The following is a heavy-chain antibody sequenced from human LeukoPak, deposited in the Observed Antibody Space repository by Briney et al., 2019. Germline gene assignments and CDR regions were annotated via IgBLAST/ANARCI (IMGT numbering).Heavy chain of an antibody. CDR3: ARESRREGYTPAYYSYYYMDV. Sequence: SETLSLTCTVPGGSVSDYYWSWIRQSPGKGLEWIGYASYSGGTTYTPPPKSRVTISVDTSKNQFSLRLSSVTSADTAVYYCARESRREGYTPAYYSYYYMDVWGKGTTVTVSS. J-gene: IGHJ6*03. D-gene: IGHD5-24*01. CDR2: ASYSGGT. V-gene: IGHV4-59*02. CDR1: GGSVSDYY.